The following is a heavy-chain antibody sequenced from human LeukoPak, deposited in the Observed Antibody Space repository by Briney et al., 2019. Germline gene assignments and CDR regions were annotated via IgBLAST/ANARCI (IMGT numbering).Heavy chain of an antibody. J-gene: IGHJ4*02. D-gene: IGHD6-13*01. CDR3: ARDPGIAAAGTGY. CDR1: GFTFSSYS. CDR2: ISSSSSYI. Sequence: GGSLRLSCAASGFTFSSYSMNWVRQAPGKGLEWVSSISSSSSYIYYADSVKGRFTISRDNAKNPLYLQMNSLRAGDTAVYYCARDPGIAAAGTGYWGQGTLVTVSS. V-gene: IGHV3-21*01.